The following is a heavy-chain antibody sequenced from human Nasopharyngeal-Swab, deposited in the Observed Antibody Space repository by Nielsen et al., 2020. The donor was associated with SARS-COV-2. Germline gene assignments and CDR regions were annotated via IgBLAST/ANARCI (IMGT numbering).Heavy chain of an antibody. CDR1: GYTFTSYY. J-gene: IGHJ3*02. CDR3: ARSSGSLGYSLMRDVDPFDI. CDR2: INPSGGST. V-gene: IGHV1-46*01. Sequence: ASVKVSCKASGYTFTSYYMHWVRQAPGQGLEWMGIINPSGGSTSYAQKFQGRVTMTRDTSTSTVYMELSSLRSEDTAVYYCARSSGSLGYSLMRDVDPFDIWGQGTMVTVSS. D-gene: IGHD1-26*01.